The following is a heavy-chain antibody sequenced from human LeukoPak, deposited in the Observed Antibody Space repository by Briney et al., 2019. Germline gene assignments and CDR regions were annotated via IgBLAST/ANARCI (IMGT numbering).Heavy chain of an antibody. CDR3: AKEVEVSPGPDY. D-gene: IGHD2-15*01. Sequence: GGSLRLSCLASGFTFSNYWMHWVRQAPGKGLVWVSRINSDGTDITYAGSVKGRFTISRDNAKNTLYLQVNSLRDEDTAVYYCAKEVEVSPGPDYWGQGTLVTVSS. CDR2: INSDGTDI. J-gene: IGHJ4*02. CDR1: GFTFSNYW. V-gene: IGHV3-74*01.